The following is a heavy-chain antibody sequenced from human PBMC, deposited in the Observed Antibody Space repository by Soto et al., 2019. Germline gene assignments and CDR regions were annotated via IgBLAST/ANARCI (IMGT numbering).Heavy chain of an antibody. Sequence: ASELLPHPWAVHAGSSGGHCCSCILQPTGQGLEWSGEISHSGITNYNPSLKSRVTVSVDTSRNQFSLNLTSVTAADTAVYYCTRVRDHYYDSSGYYSELDYWGQGTLVTVTS. CDR1: AGSSGGHC. J-gene: IGHJ4*02. CDR2: ISHSGIT. D-gene: IGHD3-22*01. CDR3: TRVRDHYYDSSGYYSELDY. V-gene: IGHV4-34*01.